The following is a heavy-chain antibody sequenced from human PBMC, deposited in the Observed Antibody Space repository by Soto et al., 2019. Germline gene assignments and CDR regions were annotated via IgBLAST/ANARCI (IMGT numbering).Heavy chain of an antibody. CDR2: TYYRSKWYY. CDR3: ARGEQYSGRIFDY. J-gene: IGHJ4*01. V-gene: IGHV6-1*01. Sequence: PLQTLSLTCAITGDSVSSNSAGWSWVRQSPSRGLEWLGRTYYRSKWYYEYAVSVRGRITINPDTSKNQYSLQLNSVTPEDTAVYFCARGEQYSGRIFDYWGQGTLVPVSS. D-gene: IGHD1-26*01. CDR1: GDSVSSNSAG.